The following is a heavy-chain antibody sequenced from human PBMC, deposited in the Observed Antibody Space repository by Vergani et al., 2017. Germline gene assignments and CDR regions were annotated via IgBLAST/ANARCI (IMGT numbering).Heavy chain of an antibody. V-gene: IGHV1-2*02. D-gene: IGHD2-2*01. Sequence: QVQLVQSGAEVKKPGASVKLSCKASGYTFTDYFMHWVRQPPGQGLEWMGWINPNSGGTNYAQKFQSRVTMTRDTSISTAYMELSNLRSDDTAVYYCARVGTSANRDYFDYWGQGTLVTVSS. J-gene: IGHJ4*02. CDR1: GYTFTDYF. CDR3: ARVGTSANRDYFDY. CDR2: INPNSGGT.